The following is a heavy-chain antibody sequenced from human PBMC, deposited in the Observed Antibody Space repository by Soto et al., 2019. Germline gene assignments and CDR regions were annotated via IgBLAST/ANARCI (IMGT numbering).Heavy chain of an antibody. Sequence: SGTTLVNPTQTLTLTCTFSGFSFSISGVGVGWIRRPPGKALEWLALIYWDDDKRYTPSLKSRLTITKDTSKNQVVLTMTNMKHVETTAYYCGHRQLHYSDKSGYDAFDIWGEGTMVTV. J-gene: IGHJ3*02. CDR3: GHRQLHYSDKSGYDAFDI. V-gene: IGHV2-5*02. CDR2: IYWDDDK. D-gene: IGHD3-22*01. CDR1: GFSFSISGVG.